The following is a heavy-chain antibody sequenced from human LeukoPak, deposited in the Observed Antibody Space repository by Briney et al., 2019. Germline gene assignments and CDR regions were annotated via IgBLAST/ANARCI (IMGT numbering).Heavy chain of an antibody. CDR1: GGSFSGYY. CDR3: ARCWGGVATKRYAFDI. CDR2: INHSGST. J-gene: IGHJ3*02. V-gene: IGHV4-34*01. D-gene: IGHD5-24*01. Sequence: SETLSLTCAVYGGSFSGYYWSWIRQPPGKGLEWIGEINHSGSTNYNPSLKSRVTISVDTSKNQFSLKLSSVTAADTAVYYCARCWGGVATKRYAFDIWGQGTMVTVSS.